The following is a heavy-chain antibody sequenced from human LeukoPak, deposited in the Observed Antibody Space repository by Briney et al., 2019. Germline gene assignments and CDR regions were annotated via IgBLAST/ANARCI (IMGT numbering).Heavy chain of an antibody. Sequence: PGGSLRLSCAASGFTFTKYWTSWVRQAPGKGLEWVANIKQDGTEKNYVDSAKGRFTISRDNAKTSLYLQMTSLRAEDTAVYYCARDSPGDYWGQGTLVTVSS. CDR2: IKQDGTEK. CDR3: ARDSPGDY. V-gene: IGHV3-7*01. CDR1: GFTFTKYW. J-gene: IGHJ4*02.